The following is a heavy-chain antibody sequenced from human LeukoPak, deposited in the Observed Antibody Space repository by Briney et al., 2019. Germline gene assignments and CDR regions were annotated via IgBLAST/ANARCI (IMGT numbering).Heavy chain of an antibody. CDR2: IYYSGST. V-gene: IGHV4-30-4*08. J-gene: IGHJ5*02. CDR3: ASWISIFGVVSSPGGWFDP. CDR1: GGSISSGDYY. Sequence: SETLSLTCTVSGGSISSGDYYWSWIRQPPGKGLEWIWYIYYSGSTYYNPSLKSRVTISVDTSKNQFSLKLSSVTAADTAVYYCASWISIFGVVSSPGGWFDPWGQGTLVTVSS. D-gene: IGHD3-3*01.